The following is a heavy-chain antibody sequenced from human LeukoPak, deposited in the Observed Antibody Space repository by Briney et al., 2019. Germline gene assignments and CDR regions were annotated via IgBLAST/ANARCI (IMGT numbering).Heavy chain of an antibody. CDR3: AKDRDTPATAQPQRGYFES. V-gene: IGHV3-30-3*02. CDR1: GFTFSSYA. D-gene: IGHD5-24*01. J-gene: IGHJ4*02. Sequence: GRSLRLSCAASGFTFSSYAMHWVRQAPGKGLEWVAVISYDGSNKYYADSVKGRFTISRDNSKNTLYLQMNSLRAEDTAVYFCAKDRDTPATAQPQRGYFESWGQGTLVTVSS. CDR2: ISYDGSNK.